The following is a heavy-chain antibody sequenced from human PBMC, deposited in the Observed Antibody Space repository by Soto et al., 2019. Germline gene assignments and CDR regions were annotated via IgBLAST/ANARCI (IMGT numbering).Heavy chain of an antibody. CDR1: GFTFSYAW. CDR2: IRSKTDGGTT. D-gene: IGHD3-16*01. CDR3: VTKDPVLGDC. V-gene: IGHV3-15*07. J-gene: IGHJ4*02. Sequence: EVQLVESGGGLVTPGGSLRLSCAASGFTFSYAWMNWVRQSPGKGLEWVGSIRSKTDGGTTDYAAPVKDRFTISRDDSKNTLHVHMNSLKTGYTSVDYSVTKDPVLGDCWGQGTLVIVSS.